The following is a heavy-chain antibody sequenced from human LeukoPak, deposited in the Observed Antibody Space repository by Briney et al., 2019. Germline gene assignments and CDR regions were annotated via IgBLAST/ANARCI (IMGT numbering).Heavy chain of an antibody. V-gene: IGHV4-31*03. Sequence: PSETLSLISTVSGGSISSGGYYWSWIRQHPGKGLEWIGYIYYSGSTYYNPSLKSRVTISVDTSKNQFSLKLSSVTAADTAVYYCARGDGYIHFDYWGQGTLVTVSS. D-gene: IGHD5-24*01. CDR3: ARGDGYIHFDY. CDR2: IYYSGST. J-gene: IGHJ4*02. CDR1: GGSISSGGYY.